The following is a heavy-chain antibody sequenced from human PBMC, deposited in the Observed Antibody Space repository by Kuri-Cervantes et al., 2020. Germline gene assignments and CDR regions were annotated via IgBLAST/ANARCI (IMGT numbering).Heavy chain of an antibody. D-gene: IGHD2-15*01. CDR1: GFALDDDA. Sequence: GESLKISCTASGFALDDDAWGWVRQGPGKGLEWVGFLRGKTYGGTTEYAASVQGRFAISRDDSKNIAYLQMNSLETEDTAVYYCAREGYCSGGSCYRGAFDIWGQGTMVTVSS. J-gene: IGHJ3*02. V-gene: IGHV3-49*04. CDR3: AREGYCSGGSCYRGAFDI. CDR2: LRGKTYGGTT.